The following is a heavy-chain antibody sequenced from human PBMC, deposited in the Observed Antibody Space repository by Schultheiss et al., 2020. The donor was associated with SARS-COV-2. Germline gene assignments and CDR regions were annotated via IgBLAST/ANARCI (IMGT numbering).Heavy chain of an antibody. CDR3: ARSFSGFPTGTTGPAFDI. D-gene: IGHD1-1*01. J-gene: IGHJ3*02. Sequence: GGSLRLSCAASGFTFSSYSMNWVRQAPGKGLEWVSRLKSDGSITAYADSVKGRFTISRDNSKNTLYLQMNSLRAEDTAVYYCARSFSGFPTGTTGPAFDIWGQGTTVTVSS. V-gene: IGHV3-74*01. CDR2: LKSDGSIT. CDR1: GFTFSSYS.